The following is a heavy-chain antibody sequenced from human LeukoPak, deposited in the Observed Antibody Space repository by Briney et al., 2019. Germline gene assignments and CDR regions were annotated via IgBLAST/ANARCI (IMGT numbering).Heavy chain of an antibody. Sequence: PSETLSLTCTVSGGSFSSYYWSWIRQSPGKGLEWIGYIDYSGSTIYNPSLKSQFTISVDTSKNQFHLNLSSVTAADTAVYYCARHGSDWTFDYWGQGTLVTVSS. D-gene: IGHD6-19*01. V-gene: IGHV4-59*08. CDR2: IDYSGST. CDR3: ARHGSDWTFDY. CDR1: GGSFSSYY. J-gene: IGHJ4*02.